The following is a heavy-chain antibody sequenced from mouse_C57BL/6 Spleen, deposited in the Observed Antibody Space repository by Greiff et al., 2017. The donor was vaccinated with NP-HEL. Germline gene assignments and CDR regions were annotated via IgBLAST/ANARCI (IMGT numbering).Heavy chain of an antibody. CDR3: ARFPFYYGSSYAMDY. CDR2: INPGSGGT. J-gene: IGHJ4*01. CDR1: GYAFTNYL. V-gene: IGHV1-54*01. D-gene: IGHD1-1*01. Sequence: QVQLQQSGAELVRPGTSVKVSCKASGYAFTNYLIEWVKQRPGQGLEWIGVINPGSGGTNYNEKFKGKATLTADKSSSTAYMQLSSLTSEDSAVYFCARFPFYYGSSYAMDYWGQGTSVTVSS.